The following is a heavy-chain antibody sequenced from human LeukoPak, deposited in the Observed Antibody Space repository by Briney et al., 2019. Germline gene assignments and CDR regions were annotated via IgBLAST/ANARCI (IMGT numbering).Heavy chain of an antibody. CDR3: ARGSLAAAGRVTHTFDY. V-gene: IGHV1-2*02. Sequence: GSVKVSCKASGYTFTGYYMHWVRQAPGQGLEWMGWINPNSGGTNYAQKFQGRVTMTRDTSISTAYMELSRLRSDDTAVYYCARGSLAAAGRVTHTFDYWGQGTLVTVSS. J-gene: IGHJ4*02. CDR2: INPNSGGT. CDR1: GYTFTGYY. D-gene: IGHD6-13*01.